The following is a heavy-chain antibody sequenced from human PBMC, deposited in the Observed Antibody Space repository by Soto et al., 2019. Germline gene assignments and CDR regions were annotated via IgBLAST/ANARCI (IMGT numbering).Heavy chain of an antibody. CDR2: IWYDGSNK. CDR3: ARRARDFDY. D-gene: IGHD5-12*01. J-gene: IGHJ4*02. Sequence: PGGSLRLSCAASGFTFDAYVMHWVRQAPGRGLEWVALIWYDGSNKYYADSVKDRFTISRDNSKNTLYLQMNSLRAEDTAVYYCARRARDFDYWGEGTWVTVS. CDR1: GFTFDAYV. V-gene: IGHV3-33*01.